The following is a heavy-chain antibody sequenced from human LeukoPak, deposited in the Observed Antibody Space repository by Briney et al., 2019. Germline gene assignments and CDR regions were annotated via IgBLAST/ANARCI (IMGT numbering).Heavy chain of an antibody. CDR1: GGTFSSYA. V-gene: IGHV1-69*06. CDR2: IIPIFGTA. CDR3: ARDNYISSWYYLDY. Sequence: GASVKVSCKASGGTFSSYAISWVRQAPGQGLEWMGGIIPIFGTANYAQKFQGRVTITADKSTSTVYMELSSLRSEDTAVYFCARDNYISSWYYLDYWGQGTLVTVSS. J-gene: IGHJ4*02. D-gene: IGHD6-13*01.